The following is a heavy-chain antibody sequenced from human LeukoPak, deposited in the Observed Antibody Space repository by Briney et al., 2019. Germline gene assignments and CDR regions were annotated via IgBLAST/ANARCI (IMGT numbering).Heavy chain of an antibody. CDR2: ISGSGGST. J-gene: IGHJ4*02. CDR3: VAGPPFGY. V-gene: IGHV3-23*01. CDR1: GFTFSSYG. Sequence: GGTLRLSCAASGFTFSSYGMSWVRQAPGKGLEWVSAISGSGGSTYYADSVKGRFTISRDNSKNTLYLQMNSLRAENTAVYYCVAGPPFGYWGQGALVTVSS. D-gene: IGHD6-19*01.